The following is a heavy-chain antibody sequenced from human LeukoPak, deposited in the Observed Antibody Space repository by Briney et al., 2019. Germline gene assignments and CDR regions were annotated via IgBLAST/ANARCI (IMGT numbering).Heavy chain of an antibody. CDR2: IYYSGST. Sequence: PSETLSLTCTVSGTSITTYYWSWIRQPPGKGLEWIGYIYYSGSTTYNPSLESRVTISVDSSKNQFSLKLSSVTAADTAVYYCARDYDSTGYYDFWGQGTLVTVSS. CDR3: ARDYDSTGYYDF. V-gene: IGHV4-59*01. J-gene: IGHJ4*02. D-gene: IGHD3-22*01. CDR1: GTSITTYY.